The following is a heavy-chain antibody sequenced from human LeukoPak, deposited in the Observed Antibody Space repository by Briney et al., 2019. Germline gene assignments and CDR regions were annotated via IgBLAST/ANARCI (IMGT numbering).Heavy chain of an antibody. D-gene: IGHD6-13*01. CDR3: ARAGQHDAFDI. J-gene: IGHJ3*02. Sequence: PSETLSLTCAVYGGSFSGYYWSWIRQPPGKGLEWIGEINHSGSTNYNPSLKSRVTISVDTSKNQFSLKLSSVTAADTAVYYCARAGQHDAFDIWGQGTMVTVSS. CDR1: GGSFSGYY. V-gene: IGHV4-34*01. CDR2: INHSGST.